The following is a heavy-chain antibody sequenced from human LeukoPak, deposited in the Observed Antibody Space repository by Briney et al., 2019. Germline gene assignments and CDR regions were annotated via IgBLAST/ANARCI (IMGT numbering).Heavy chain of an antibody. J-gene: IGHJ6*02. CDR3: ARTGLYDSSGYYYVSAWYYGMDV. D-gene: IGHD3-22*01. Sequence: ASVKVSCKASGYTFTSYGISWVRQAPGQGLEWMGWISAYNGNTNYAQKLQGRVTMTTDTSTSTVYMELSSLRSEDTAVYYCARTGLYDSSGYYYVSAWYYGMDVWGQGTTVTVSS. CDR1: GYTFTSYG. CDR2: ISAYNGNT. V-gene: IGHV1-18*01.